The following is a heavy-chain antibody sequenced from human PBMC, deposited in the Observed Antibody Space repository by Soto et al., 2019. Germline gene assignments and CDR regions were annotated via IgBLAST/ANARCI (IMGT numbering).Heavy chain of an antibody. V-gene: IGHV3-7*01. J-gene: IGHJ4*02. CDR2: IKEDGSEK. CDR1: GFTFSNYW. CDR3: ARENGSYRANDY. D-gene: IGHD5-18*01. Sequence: EVQLVESGGGLVQPGGSLRLSCAASGFTFSNYWMSWVRQAPGKGLEWVANIKEDGSEKYYVDSVKGRLTISRDNAKNSLYLQMNSLRVEDSAVYHCARENGSYRANDYWGQGTLVSVAS.